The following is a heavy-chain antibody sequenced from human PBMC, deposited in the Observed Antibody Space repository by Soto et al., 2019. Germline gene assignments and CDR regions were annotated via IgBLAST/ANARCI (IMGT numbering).Heavy chain of an antibody. CDR2: IHPSGGGT. J-gene: IGHJ5*02. CDR3: ARDRRFDYYDSSGYYLMGNWFDP. Sequence: ASVKVSCKPSGYTFNTYYLHWVRQAPGQALEWMGVIHPSGGGTTYAQKFQGRVTMTRDTSTSTVYMELSSLRSEDTAVYYCARDRRFDYYDSSGYYLMGNWFDPWGQGTLVTVSS. D-gene: IGHD3-22*01. CDR1: GYTFNTYY. V-gene: IGHV1-46*02.